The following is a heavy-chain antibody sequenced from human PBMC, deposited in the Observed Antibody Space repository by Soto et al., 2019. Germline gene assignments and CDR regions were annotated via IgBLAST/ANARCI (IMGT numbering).Heavy chain of an antibody. Sequence: QVQLVQSGAEVKKPGASVKVSCKASGYTFTSYYMHWVRQAPGQGLEWMGIINPSGGSTSYAQKFQGRVTMTRETSTSTVYMELSSLRSEDTAVYYCARDWGVLYRSLYYFDYWGQGTLVTVSS. V-gene: IGHV1-46*03. J-gene: IGHJ4*02. CDR2: INPSGGST. D-gene: IGHD3-10*01. CDR3: ARDWGVLYRSLYYFDY. CDR1: GYTFTSYY.